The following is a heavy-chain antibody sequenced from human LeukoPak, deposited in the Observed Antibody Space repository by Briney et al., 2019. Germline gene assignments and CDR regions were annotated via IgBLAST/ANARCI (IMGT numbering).Heavy chain of an antibody. CDR1: GFTFSNFA. V-gene: IGHV3-23*01. CDR3: ARCPRSSLYYYYYMDV. D-gene: IGHD6-13*01. J-gene: IGHJ6*03. CDR2: ISSSGGST. Sequence: PGGSLRLSCAASGFTFSNFAMRWVRQAPGKGLEWVSGISSSGGSTYYADSVKGRFTISRDNAKNSLYLQMNSLRAEDTAVYYCARCPRSSLYYYYYMDVWGKGTTVTVSS.